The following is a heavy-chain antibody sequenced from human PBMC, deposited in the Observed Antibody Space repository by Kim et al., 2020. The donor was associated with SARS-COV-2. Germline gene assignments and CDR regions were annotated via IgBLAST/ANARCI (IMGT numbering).Heavy chain of an antibody. CDR2: ISWDGGST. Sequence: GGSLRLSCAASGFTFDDYAMHWVRQAPGKGLEWVSLISWDGGSTYYADSVKGRFTISRDNSKNSLYLQMNSLRAEDTALYYCAKGLNYYGSGGRYYYYYYGMDVWGQGTTVTVSS. V-gene: IGHV3-43D*03. CDR1: GFTFDDYA. D-gene: IGHD3-10*01. J-gene: IGHJ6*02. CDR3: AKGLNYYGSGGRYYYYYYGMDV.